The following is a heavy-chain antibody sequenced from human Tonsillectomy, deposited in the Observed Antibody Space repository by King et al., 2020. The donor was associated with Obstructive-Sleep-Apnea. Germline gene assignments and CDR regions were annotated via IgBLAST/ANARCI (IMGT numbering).Heavy chain of an antibody. Sequence: VQLVESGGGLVKPGGSLRLSCAASGFTFSEYYMSWIRQAPGKGLEWVSYIRSGGDTIYYGDSVKGRFTISMDDAKNSLYLQMNSLRAEDTAVYYCAKGSGSLLYYYYGMDVWGQGTTVTVSS. J-gene: IGHJ6*02. D-gene: IGHD3-10*01. CDR1: GFTFSEYY. V-gene: IGHV3-11*01. CDR3: AKGSGSLLYYYYGMDV. CDR2: IRSGGDTI.